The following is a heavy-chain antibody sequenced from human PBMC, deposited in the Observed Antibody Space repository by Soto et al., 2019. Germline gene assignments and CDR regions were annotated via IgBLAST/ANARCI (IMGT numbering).Heavy chain of an antibody. J-gene: IGHJ6*02. CDR1: GFTFSSCT. CDR2: ISPSSGHI. V-gene: IGHV3-21*06. D-gene: IGHD2-15*01. CDR3: SGCSGGACHKDYGMDV. Sequence: EVPLVESGGGLVKPGGSLGLSCAVSGFTFSSCTMNWVRQAPGKGLEWVSSISPSSGHIYYADSVKGRFTISRDNAKYSLFLQMNSLRGDDTAVYFCSGCSGGACHKDYGMDVWGQGTTVTVSS.